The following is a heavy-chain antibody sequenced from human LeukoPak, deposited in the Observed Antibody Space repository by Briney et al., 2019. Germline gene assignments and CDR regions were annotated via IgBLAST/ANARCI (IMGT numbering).Heavy chain of an antibody. CDR1: GVTFSSYA. Sequence: QPGGSLRLSCAASGVTFSSYAMSWVRQAPGKGREWVSAISGSGGSTYYADSVKGRFTISRDNSKNTLYLQTNSLRAEDTAVYYCAKALPYGDYYYGMDVWGQGTTVTVSS. CDR2: ISGSGGST. D-gene: IGHD4-17*01. CDR3: AKALPYGDYYYGMDV. V-gene: IGHV3-23*01. J-gene: IGHJ6*02.